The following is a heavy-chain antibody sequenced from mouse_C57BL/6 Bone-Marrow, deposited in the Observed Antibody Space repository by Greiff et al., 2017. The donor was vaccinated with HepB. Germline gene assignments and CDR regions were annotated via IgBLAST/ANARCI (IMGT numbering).Heavy chain of an antibody. CDR1: GYTFTSYW. Sequence: QVQLQQPGAELVKPGASVKLSCKASGYTFTSYWMHWVKQRPGRGLEWIGRIDPNSGGTKYNEKFKSKATLTVDKPYSTAYMQLSSLTYEDSAVYYCARSKVITTVVGYYFDYWGQGTTLTVSS. CDR2: IDPNSGGT. J-gene: IGHJ2*01. CDR3: ARSKVITTVVGYYFDY. V-gene: IGHV1-72*01. D-gene: IGHD1-1*01.